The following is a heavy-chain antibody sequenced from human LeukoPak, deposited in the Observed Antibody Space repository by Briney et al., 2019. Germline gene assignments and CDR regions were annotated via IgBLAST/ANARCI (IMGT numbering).Heavy chain of an antibody. CDR2: INQDGSEK. CDR3: ADPPSDY. CDR1: GITFSNAW. J-gene: IGHJ4*02. Sequence: GGSLRLSCAASGITFSNAWMTWVRQAPGKGLEWVANINQDGSEKYYVDSVKGRFTISRDNAKSSLYLEMSGLRDEDTAVYYCADPPSDYWGQGTLVAVSS. V-gene: IGHV3-7*01.